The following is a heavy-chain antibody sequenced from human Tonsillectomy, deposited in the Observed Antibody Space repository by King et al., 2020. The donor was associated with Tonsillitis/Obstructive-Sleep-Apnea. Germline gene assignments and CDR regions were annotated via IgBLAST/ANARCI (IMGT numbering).Heavy chain of an antibody. D-gene: IGHD1-26*01. Sequence: VQLVESGGGLVQPGGSLRLSCAASGFTFSSYDMHWVRQATGKGLEWVSAIGTAGDTYYPGSVKGRFTISRENAKNSLYLQMNSLRAGDTAVYYLASAGGVGALDIWGEGTMVTVSS. CDR2: IGTAGDT. CDR1: GFTFSSYD. V-gene: IGHV3-13*01. CDR3: ASAGGVGALDI. J-gene: IGHJ3*02.